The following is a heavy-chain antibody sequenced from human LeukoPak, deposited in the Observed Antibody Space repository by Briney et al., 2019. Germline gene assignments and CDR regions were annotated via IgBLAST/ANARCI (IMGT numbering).Heavy chain of an antibody. J-gene: IGHJ4*02. CDR3: VKEVSFGEMGGDN. D-gene: IGHD3-16*01. CDR1: GFIFSNYG. CDR2: IKSDGSEK. V-gene: IGHV3-30*02. Sequence: GGSLRLSCAASGFIFSNYGMHWVRQTPGRGLEWVTFIKSDGSEKDYADSVKGRFTISRDNSKSTLFLQMNSLRAEDMALYHCVKEVSFGEMGGDNWGQGTLVTVSS.